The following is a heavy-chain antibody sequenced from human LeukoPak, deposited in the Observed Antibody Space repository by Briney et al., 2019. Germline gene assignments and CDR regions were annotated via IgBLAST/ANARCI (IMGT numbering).Heavy chain of an antibody. Sequence: GGSLRLSCAASGFTFSTYNMNWVRQAPGKGLEWVSSISSSSRYIYYADSVKGRFTISRDNAKNSLYLQMNSLRAEDTAVYYCAREYCSTTSCYPDNWFDPWGQGTLVTVSS. J-gene: IGHJ5*02. D-gene: IGHD2-2*01. CDR1: GFTFSTYN. CDR2: ISSSSRYI. CDR3: AREYCSTTSCYPDNWFDP. V-gene: IGHV3-21*01.